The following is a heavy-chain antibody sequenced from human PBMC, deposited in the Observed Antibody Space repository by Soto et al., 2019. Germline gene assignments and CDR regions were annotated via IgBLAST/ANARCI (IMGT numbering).Heavy chain of an antibody. CDR1: GFTFSNAW. Sequence: PGGSLRLSCAASGFTFSNAWMSWVRQAPGKGLEWVSAISRSGGSPYYADSVRGRFTVSRDNSKHTLYLQMNSLRAEDTAVYYCARRLDYDILTGTIDYWGQGTLVTVSS. V-gene: IGHV3-23*01. CDR2: ISRSGGSP. CDR3: ARRLDYDILTGTIDY. J-gene: IGHJ4*02. D-gene: IGHD3-9*01.